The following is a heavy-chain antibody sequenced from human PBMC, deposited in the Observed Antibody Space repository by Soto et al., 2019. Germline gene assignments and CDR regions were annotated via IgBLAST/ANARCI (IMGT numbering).Heavy chain of an antibody. CDR1: GFTFSSYA. D-gene: IGHD3-3*01. Sequence: GGSLRLSCAASGFTFSSYAMHWVRQAPGKGLEWVAVISYDGSNKYYADSVKGRFTISRDNSKNTLYLQMNSLRAEDTAVYYCARDSKRYDFWSGYYPYYYYGMDVWGQGTTVTVSS. J-gene: IGHJ6*02. CDR3: ARDSKRYDFWSGYYPYYYYGMDV. V-gene: IGHV3-30-3*01. CDR2: ISYDGSNK.